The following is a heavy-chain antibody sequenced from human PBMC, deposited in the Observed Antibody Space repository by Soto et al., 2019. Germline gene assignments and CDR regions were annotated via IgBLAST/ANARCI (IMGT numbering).Heavy chain of an antibody. D-gene: IGHD6-6*01. CDR1: SDSMNSGGYY. V-gene: IGHV4-31*03. Sequence: ASETLSLTCSVSSDSMNSGGYYWSWIRQHPGKGLEWIGYIYSNGDTYYNPSLKSRVTISVDTSKNQFSLNLTSVTAADTAVYYCARRGGSSSGYYYYAMDVWGQGTTFTVSS. CDR3: ARRGGSSSGYYYYAMDV. J-gene: IGHJ6*02. CDR2: IYSNGDT.